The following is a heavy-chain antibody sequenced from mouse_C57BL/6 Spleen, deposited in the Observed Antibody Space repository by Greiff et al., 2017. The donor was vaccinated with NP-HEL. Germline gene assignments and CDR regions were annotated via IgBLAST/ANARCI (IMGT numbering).Heavy chain of an antibody. CDR3: VSYYSGRSSFAY. D-gene: IGHD1-1*01. V-gene: IGHV1-74*01. Sequence: QVQLQQPGAELVKPGASVKVSCRASGYTFTSYWMHWVKQRPGQGLEWIGRIHPSDSDTNYNQKFKGKATLTVDKSSSTAYMQLSSLTSEDSAVYYCVSYYSGRSSFAYWGQGNLVNGS. CDR1: GYTFTSYW. CDR2: IHPSDSDT. J-gene: IGHJ3*01.